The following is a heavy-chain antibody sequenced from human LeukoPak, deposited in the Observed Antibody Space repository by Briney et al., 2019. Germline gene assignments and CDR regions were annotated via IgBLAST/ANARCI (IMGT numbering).Heavy chain of an antibody. CDR2: INPRGGGA. Sequence: EASVKVSCKPSGYFFTIYYMHWVRQAPGQGLEWMGVINPRGGGATYAQNFQGRVTLTSDTSTSTLYMELSSLRSEDTAVYYCARERGYCGAGTCYHFDNWGQGTLVTVSS. J-gene: IGHJ4*02. D-gene: IGHD2-15*01. CDR3: ARERGYCGAGTCYHFDN. CDR1: GYFFTIYY. V-gene: IGHV1-46*01.